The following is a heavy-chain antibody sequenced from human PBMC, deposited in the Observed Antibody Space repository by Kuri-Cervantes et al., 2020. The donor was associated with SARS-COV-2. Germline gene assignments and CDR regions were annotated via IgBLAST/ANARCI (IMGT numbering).Heavy chain of an antibody. CDR3: ARQMMSSITIFGVVITRNWFDP. V-gene: IGHV4-59*08. Sequence: SETLSLTCTVSGGSISSDYWSWIRQPPGKGLEWIGFINYSGSSNYNPSLKSRVSISVDTSKNQFSLKLSSVTAADTAVYYCARQMMSSITIFGVVITRNWFDPWGQGTLVTVSS. CDR1: GGSISSDY. D-gene: IGHD3-3*01. CDR2: INYSGSS. J-gene: IGHJ5*02.